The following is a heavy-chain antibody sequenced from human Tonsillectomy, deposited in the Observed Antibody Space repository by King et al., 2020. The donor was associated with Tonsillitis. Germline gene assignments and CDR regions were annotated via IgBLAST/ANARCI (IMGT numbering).Heavy chain of an antibody. Sequence: VQLQESGPGLVKPSETLSLTCTVSGGSISDYYWSWIRQPPGEGLGGMWYFSFSGSTNHNPSPKSRVTLSVDTSKNPFSLRLSPVTAADTAVYYCARTFYASGSFPGCFDYWGQGTLVTVSS. J-gene: IGHJ4*02. CDR1: GGSISDYY. D-gene: IGHD3-10*01. CDR3: ARTFYASGSFPGCFDY. CDR2: FSFSGST. V-gene: IGHV4-59*01.